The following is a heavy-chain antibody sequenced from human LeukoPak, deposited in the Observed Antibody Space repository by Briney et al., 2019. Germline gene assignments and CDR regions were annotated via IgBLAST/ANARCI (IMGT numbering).Heavy chain of an antibody. D-gene: IGHD3-22*01. CDR1: GGSISSGSYY. CDR2: IYTSGST. V-gene: IGHV4-61*02. J-gene: IGHJ4*02. CDR3: ARAPPYYYDSSATVRGGFFDY. Sequence: PSQTLSLTCTVSGGSISSGSYYWSWIRQPAGKGLEWIGRIYTSGSTNYNPPLKSRVTISVDTSKNQFSLKLSSVTAADTAVYYCARAPPYYYDSSATVRGGFFDYWGQGTLVTVSS.